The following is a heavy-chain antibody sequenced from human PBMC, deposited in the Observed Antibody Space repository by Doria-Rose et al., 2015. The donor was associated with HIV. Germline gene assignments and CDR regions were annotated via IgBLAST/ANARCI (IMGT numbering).Heavy chain of an antibody. CDR3: ARIKSSRWYHKYYFDF. CDR2: IFSDDDR. J-gene: IGHJ4*02. V-gene: IGHV2-26*01. D-gene: IGHD6-13*01. CDR1: GVSLSSPGMG. Sequence: QITLKESGPALVKPTETLTLTCTVSGVSLSSPGMGVIWIRQPPGKALEWLANIFSDDDRSYKTSLKCRLTISRGTSKSQVVLTMTDMDPVDTATYYCARIKSSRWYHKYYFDFWGQGTLVIVSA.